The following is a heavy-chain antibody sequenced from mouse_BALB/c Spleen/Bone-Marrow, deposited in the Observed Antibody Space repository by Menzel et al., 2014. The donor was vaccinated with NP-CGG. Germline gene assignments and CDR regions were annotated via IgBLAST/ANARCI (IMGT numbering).Heavy chain of an antibody. D-gene: IGHD2-2*01. CDR2: INPSSGYT. CDR1: GHTFDYYT. Sequence: VQLQQSGAELARPGASVKMSCKASGHTFDYYTVQWVKQRPGQGLEWIGYINPSSGYTNYNQKFKDKATLTADKSSSTAYMQLSSLTSEDSAVYYCAREVYGSWFAYWGQGTLVTVSA. J-gene: IGHJ3*01. CDR3: AREVYGSWFAY. V-gene: IGHV1-4*01.